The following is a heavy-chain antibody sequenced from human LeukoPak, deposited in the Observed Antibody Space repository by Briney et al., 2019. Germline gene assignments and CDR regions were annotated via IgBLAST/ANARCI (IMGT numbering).Heavy chain of an antibody. CDR3: ARDGMYCSSTSCYWGDKYYYYGMDV. CDR2: ISSSSSYI. CDR1: GFTFSSYS. V-gene: IGHV3-21*01. D-gene: IGHD2-2*01. J-gene: IGHJ6*04. Sequence: PGGSLRLSCAASGFTFSSYSMNWVRQAPGKGLEWVSSISSSSSYIYYADSVKGRFTISRDNAKNSLYLQMNSLRAEDTAVYYCARDGMYCSSTSCYWGDKYYYYGMDVWGKGTMVTVSS.